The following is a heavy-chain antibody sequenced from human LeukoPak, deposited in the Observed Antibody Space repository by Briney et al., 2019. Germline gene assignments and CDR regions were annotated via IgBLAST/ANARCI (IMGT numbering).Heavy chain of an antibody. CDR3: ARNHWEPDY. Sequence: PGRSLRLSCAASGFTFSSYAMHWVRQAPGKGLEWVAVISYDGSNKYYADSVKGRFTISRDNSKNTLYLQMNSLRAEDTAVYYCARNHWEPDYWGQGTLVTVSS. J-gene: IGHJ4*02. V-gene: IGHV3-30-3*01. CDR2: ISYDGSNK. D-gene: IGHD1-14*01. CDR1: GFTFSSYA.